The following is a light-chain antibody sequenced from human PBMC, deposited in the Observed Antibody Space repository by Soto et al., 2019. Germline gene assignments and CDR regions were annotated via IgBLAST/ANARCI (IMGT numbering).Light chain of an antibody. Sequence: EIVMTQSPATVPASPGERVTLSCRASQSVNSDLAWYQQKPGQPPRLLLYGASTRATGIPVRFRGSGSGTEFTLTISSLQSEDSAVYYCHQYNSWPRGTFGPGTKVEIK. CDR1: QSVNSD. CDR2: GAS. J-gene: IGKJ3*01. V-gene: IGKV3-15*01. CDR3: HQYNSWPRGT.